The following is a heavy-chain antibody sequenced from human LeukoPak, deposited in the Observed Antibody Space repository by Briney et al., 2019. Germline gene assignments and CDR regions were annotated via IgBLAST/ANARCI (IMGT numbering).Heavy chain of an antibody. J-gene: IGHJ6*02. CDR2: IKQDGSEK. V-gene: IGHV3-7*01. CDR3: AREGYSSGWYVANYHYYGMDV. CDR1: GFTFSSYW. Sequence: GGSLRLSCAASGFTFSSYWMSWVRQAPGKGLEWVANIKQDGSEKYYVDSVKGRFTISRDNAKNSLYLQMNSLRAEDTAVYYCAREGYSSGWYVANYHYYGMDVWGQGTTVTVSS. D-gene: IGHD6-19*01.